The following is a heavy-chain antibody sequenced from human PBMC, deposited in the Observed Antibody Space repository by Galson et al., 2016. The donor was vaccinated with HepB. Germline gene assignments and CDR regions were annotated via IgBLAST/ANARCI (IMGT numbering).Heavy chain of an antibody. Sequence: LSLTCIVSGGSINSGGYYWSWIRQHPGKGLEWIGYIYCSGSTYYNPSLKSPVTISLDTSKNQFSLKLSSVTAADPAVYYCARFNDYGDFGRAFDIWGQGTMVTVSS. D-gene: IGHD4-17*01. CDR1: GGSINSGGYY. CDR3: ARFNDYGDFGRAFDI. CDR2: IYCSGST. J-gene: IGHJ3*02. V-gene: IGHV4-31*01.